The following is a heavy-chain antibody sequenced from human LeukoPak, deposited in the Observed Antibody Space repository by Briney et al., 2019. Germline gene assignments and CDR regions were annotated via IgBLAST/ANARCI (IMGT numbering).Heavy chain of an antibody. D-gene: IGHD2-2*01. V-gene: IGHV1-3*01. CDR2: INAGNGDA. CDR1: GYTFTAYA. CDR3: ARVYCSSTSCQYYFDY. Sequence: GASVKVSCKASGYTFTAYAIHWVRQAPGQRLEWVGWINAGNGDAKYSQKFQDRVTITRDTSENTAYMELSSLRSEDTAVYYCARVYCSSTSCQYYFDYWGQGTLVTVSS. J-gene: IGHJ4*02.